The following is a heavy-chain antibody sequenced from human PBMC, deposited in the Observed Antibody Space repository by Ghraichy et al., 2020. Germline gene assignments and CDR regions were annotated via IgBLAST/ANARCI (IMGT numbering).Heavy chain of an antibody. CDR1: GGSISSSSYY. CDR3: ASSGSYYWPFDY. J-gene: IGHJ4*02. V-gene: IGHV4-39*01. D-gene: IGHD1-26*01. Sequence: SQTLSLTCTVSGGSISSSSYYWGWIRQPPGKGLEWIGSIYYSGSTYYNPSLKSRVTISVDTSKSQFSLKLSSVTAADTAVYYCASSGSYYWPFDYWGQGTLVTVSS. CDR2: IYYSGST.